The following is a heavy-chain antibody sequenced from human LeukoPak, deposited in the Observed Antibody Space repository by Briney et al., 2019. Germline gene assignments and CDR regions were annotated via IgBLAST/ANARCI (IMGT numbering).Heavy chain of an antibody. D-gene: IGHD3-10*01. Sequence: PSEALSLTCAVYGGSFSGYYWSWIRQPPGKGLEWIGEINHSGSTNYNPSLKSRVTISVDTSKNQFSLKLSSVTAADTAVDYCARGLFDGSGNRFDYWGQGTLVTVSS. CDR2: INHSGST. CDR3: ARGLFDGSGNRFDY. J-gene: IGHJ4*02. CDR1: GGSFSGYY. V-gene: IGHV4-34*01.